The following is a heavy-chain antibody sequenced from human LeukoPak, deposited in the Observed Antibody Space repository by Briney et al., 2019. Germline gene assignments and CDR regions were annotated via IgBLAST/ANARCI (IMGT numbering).Heavy chain of an antibody. V-gene: IGHV3-23*01. J-gene: IGHJ6*02. CDR1: GFTFSSYA. CDR2: ISGSGGST. D-gene: IGHD2-15*01. CDR3: ARAASPLGGYCSGGSCDILGYYYYYGMDV. Sequence: PGGSLRLSCAASGFTFSSYAMSWVRQAPGKGLEWVSAISGSGGSTYYADSVKGRFTISRDNSKNTLYLQMNSLRAEDTAVYYCARAASPLGGYCSGGSCDILGYYYYYGMDVWGQGTTVTVSS.